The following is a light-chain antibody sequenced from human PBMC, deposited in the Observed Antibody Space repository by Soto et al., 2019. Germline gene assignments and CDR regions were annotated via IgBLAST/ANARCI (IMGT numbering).Light chain of an antibody. J-gene: IGKJ1*01. Sequence: DIQMPQFPSSLSASVGDRVTITCRASHGIRNVLAWYQQKPGKAPKRLIYAASSLQSGVPSRFSGRGSGKAFTLAISSLQPEDFATFYWLQHSTYPWTFVPGTKVEIK. CDR3: LQHSTYPWT. V-gene: IGKV1-17*01. CDR2: AAS. CDR1: HGIRNV.